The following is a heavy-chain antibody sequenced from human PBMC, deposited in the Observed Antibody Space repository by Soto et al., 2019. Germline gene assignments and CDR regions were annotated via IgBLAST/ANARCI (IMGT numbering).Heavy chain of an antibody. CDR3: AGDSYGRGPIFDY. CDR1: GGTFSSYA. Sequence: SVKVSCKASGGTFSSYAISWVRQAPGQGLEWMGGIIPIFGTANYAQKFQGRVTITADESTSTAYMELSSLRSEDTAVYYCAGDSYGRGPIFDYWGQGTLVTVSS. J-gene: IGHJ4*02. V-gene: IGHV1-69*13. D-gene: IGHD5-18*01. CDR2: IIPIFGTA.